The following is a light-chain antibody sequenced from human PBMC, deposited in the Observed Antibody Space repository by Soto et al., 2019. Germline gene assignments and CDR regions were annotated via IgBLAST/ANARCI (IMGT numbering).Light chain of an antibody. Sequence: EIVLTQSPATLSLSPGERATLSCRASQSVSSYLAWYQQKPGQAPRLLIYDASNRTAGIPARFSGSGCGTDFTLTISSLEPEDVAVYYCQQRSNWPPVTFGGGTKVEIK. CDR2: DAS. J-gene: IGKJ4*01. CDR1: QSVSSY. V-gene: IGKV3-11*01. CDR3: QQRSNWPPVT.